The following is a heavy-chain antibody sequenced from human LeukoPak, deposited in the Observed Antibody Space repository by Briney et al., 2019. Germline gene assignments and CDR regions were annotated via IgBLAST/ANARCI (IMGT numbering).Heavy chain of an antibody. D-gene: IGHD6-13*01. CDR1: GFRFSTYD. V-gene: IGHV3-13*01. CDR2: IGTTGDT. J-gene: IGHJ4*02. Sequence: GGSLRLSCAVSGFRFSTYDMHWVRQASGKGLEWVSGIGTTGDTYYLGSVKGRFTISRENAKNSLYLQMNSLRDGDTAVYYCARDSSPDYWGQGTLVTVSS. CDR3: ARDSSPDY.